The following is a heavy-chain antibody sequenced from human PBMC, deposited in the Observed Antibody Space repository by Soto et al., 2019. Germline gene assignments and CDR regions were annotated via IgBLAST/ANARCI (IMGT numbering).Heavy chain of an antibody. CDR2: IKSKTDGGTT. CDR3: TTVRTVTSTTPRSVY. V-gene: IGHV3-15*01. CDR1: GFTFSNAW. J-gene: IGHJ4*02. Sequence: EVQLVESGGGLVKPGGSLRLSCAASGFTFSNAWMSWVRQAPGKGLEWVGRIKSKTDGGTTDYAAPVKGRFTISRDDSKNTLYLQMNSLKTEDTAVYYCTTVRTVTSTTPRSVYWGQGTLVTVSS. D-gene: IGHD4-17*01.